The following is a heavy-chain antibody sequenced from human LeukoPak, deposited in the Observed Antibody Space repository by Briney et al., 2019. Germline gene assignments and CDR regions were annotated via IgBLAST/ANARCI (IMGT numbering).Heavy chain of an antibody. CDR2: ISSSSSYI. V-gene: IGHV3-21*01. CDR1: GFTFSSYS. D-gene: IGHD5-24*01. J-gene: IGHJ6*03. CDR3: ARAAGRDGYNFNYYYMDV. Sequence: GGSLRLSCAASGFTFSSYSMNWVRQAPGKGLEWVSSISSSSSYIYYADSVKGRFTISRDNAKNSLYLQMNSLRAEDTAVYYCARAAGRDGYNFNYYYMDVWGKGTTVTVSS.